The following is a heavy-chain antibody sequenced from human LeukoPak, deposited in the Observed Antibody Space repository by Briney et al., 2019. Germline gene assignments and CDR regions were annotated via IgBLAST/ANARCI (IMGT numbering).Heavy chain of an antibody. CDR3: ARVNAVAGGALIDY. V-gene: IGHV1-69*04. Sequence: ASVTVSCKASGGTFSSYAISWVRQAPGQGLEWMGRIITMLGIANYAQKFQGRVTITADKSTSTVYMELSSLRSEDTAVYYCARVNAVAGGALIDYWGQGTLVTVSS. CDR2: IITMLGIA. J-gene: IGHJ4*02. CDR1: GGTFSSYA. D-gene: IGHD6-19*01.